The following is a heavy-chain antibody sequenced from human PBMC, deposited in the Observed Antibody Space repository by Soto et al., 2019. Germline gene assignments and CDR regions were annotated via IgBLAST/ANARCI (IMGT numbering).Heavy chain of an antibody. CDR3: ARVLGSSPDRGDNWFDP. CDR1: GYTFTGYY. V-gene: IGHV1-2*04. Sequence: SVKVSCKASGYTFTGYYMHWVRQAPGQGLEWMGWINPNSGGTNYAQKFQGWVTMTRDTSISTAYMELSRLRSDDTAVYYCARVLGSSPDRGDNWFDPWGQGTLVTVSS. J-gene: IGHJ5*02. D-gene: IGHD6-6*01. CDR2: INPNSGGT.